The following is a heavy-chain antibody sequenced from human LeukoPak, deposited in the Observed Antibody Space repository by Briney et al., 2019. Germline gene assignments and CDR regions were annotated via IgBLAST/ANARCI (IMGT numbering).Heavy chain of an antibody. CDR3: ASLHYYDSSGYYYFDY. D-gene: IGHD3-22*01. V-gene: IGHV3-74*01. CDR2: INSDGSST. Sequence: GGSLRLSCAASGFTFSSYWMHWVRQAPGKGLVWVSRINSDGSSTSYADSVKGRFTISRDNAKNTLYLQMNSLRAEDTAVYYCASLHYYDSSGYYYFDYWGQGTLVTVSS. J-gene: IGHJ4*02. CDR1: GFTFSSYW.